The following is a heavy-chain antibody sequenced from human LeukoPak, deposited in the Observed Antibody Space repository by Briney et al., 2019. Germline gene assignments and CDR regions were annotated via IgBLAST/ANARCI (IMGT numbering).Heavy chain of an antibody. Sequence: GRSLRLSCAASGFTFSSYAMHWVRQAPGKGLEWVAVISYDGSNKYYADSVKGRFTISRDNSKNTLYLQMNSLRAEDTAVYYCARTTGVLLWFGELEYWGQGPLVPVSS. D-gene: IGHD3-10*01. CDR2: ISYDGSNK. V-gene: IGHV3-30*04. J-gene: IGHJ4*02. CDR3: ARTTGVLLWFGELEY. CDR1: GFTFSSYA.